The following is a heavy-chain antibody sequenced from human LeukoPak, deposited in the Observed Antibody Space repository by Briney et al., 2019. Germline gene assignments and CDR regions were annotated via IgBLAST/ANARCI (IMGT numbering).Heavy chain of an antibody. D-gene: IGHD3-10*01. J-gene: IGHJ4*02. Sequence: PSETLSLTCTVSGVSISSSSYYWGWLRQPPGKVLEWIGSIYYSRSTYYNPSLNSRATISVNTTNNQYPLMLSSETAADTACYYCARLGSSISGIDYWGQGTLLTV. V-gene: IGHV4-39*01. CDR2: IYYSRST. CDR3: ARLGSSISGIDY. CDR1: GVSISSSSYY.